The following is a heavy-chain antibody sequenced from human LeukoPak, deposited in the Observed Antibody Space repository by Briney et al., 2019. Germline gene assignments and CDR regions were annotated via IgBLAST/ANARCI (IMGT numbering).Heavy chain of an antibody. CDR3: ARARLTDYVWGRRTFDI. CDR2: ISSSGSTI. Sequence: GGSLRLSCAASGFTFSSYEMNWVRQAPGKGLEWVSYISSSGSTIYYADSVKGRFTISRDNAKNSLYLQMNSLRAEDTAVYYCARARLTDYVWGRRTFDIWGQGTMVTISS. D-gene: IGHD3-16*01. V-gene: IGHV3-48*03. J-gene: IGHJ3*02. CDR1: GFTFSSYE.